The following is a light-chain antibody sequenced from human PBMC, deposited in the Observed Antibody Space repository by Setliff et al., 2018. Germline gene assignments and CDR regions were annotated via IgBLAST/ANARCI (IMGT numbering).Light chain of an antibody. CDR3: SSYTNSRTVI. Sequence: LTQPASVSGSPGQSITISCTGTSSDVGGYNYVSWYQQHPGKVPKLMIYDVSNRPSGISHRFSGSKSGSTASLTISGLQAEDEADYFCSSYTNSRTVIFGGGTKVTVL. CDR1: SSDVGGYNY. V-gene: IGLV2-14*03. CDR2: DVS. J-gene: IGLJ2*01.